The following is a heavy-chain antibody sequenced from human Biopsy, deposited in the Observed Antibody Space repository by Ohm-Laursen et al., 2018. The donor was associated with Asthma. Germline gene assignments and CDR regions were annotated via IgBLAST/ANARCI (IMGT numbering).Heavy chain of an antibody. CDR3: VRGSSSWHHGPFHYYYGLDV. CDR2: IYYSGTT. CDR1: GGYMRSGNYY. D-gene: IGHD6-13*01. Sequence: SDTLSLTCSLPSGSGGYMRSGNYYWGWIRQPPGKGLEWIGSIYYSGTTHYNPSLESRVTVSADTSKNQFSLKLTSVTAADTAVYYCVRGSSSWHHGPFHYYYGLDVWGQGTTATVSS. J-gene: IGHJ6*02. V-gene: IGHV4-39*01.